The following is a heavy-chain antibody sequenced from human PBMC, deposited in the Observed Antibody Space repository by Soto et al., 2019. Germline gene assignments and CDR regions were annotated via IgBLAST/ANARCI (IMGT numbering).Heavy chain of an antibody. CDR1: GYTFSSFG. D-gene: IGHD2-15*01. CDR3: ARTCRSGGSCYHEY. V-gene: IGHV1-18*01. Sequence: AAVKVSCKASGYTFSSFGINWVRQAPGQGLEWVGWVSVYNDDTKYAQNFQGRVSLTTDTSTSTTYMEVGSLRSDDTAVYYCARTCRSGGSCYHEYWGEGTLVTVSS. J-gene: IGHJ4*02. CDR2: VSVYNDDT.